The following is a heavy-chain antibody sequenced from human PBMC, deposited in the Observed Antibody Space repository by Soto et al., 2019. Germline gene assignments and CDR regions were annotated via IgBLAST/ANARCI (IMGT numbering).Heavy chain of an antibody. Sequence: PSETLSLTCAVYGGSFSGYYWSWIRQPPGKGLEWIGEINHSGSTNYNPSLKSRVTISVDTSKNQFSLKLSSVTAADTAVHYCARRGYSSSWAPGYWGQGTLVTVSS. J-gene: IGHJ4*02. D-gene: IGHD6-13*01. CDR3: ARRGYSSSWAPGY. CDR1: GGSFSGYY. CDR2: INHSGST. V-gene: IGHV4-34*01.